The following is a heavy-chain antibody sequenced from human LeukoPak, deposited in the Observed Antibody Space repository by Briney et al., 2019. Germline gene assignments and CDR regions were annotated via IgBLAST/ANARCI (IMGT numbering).Heavy chain of an antibody. Sequence: SQTLSLTCAVSGYSISSGYYWGWIRQPPGKGLEWIGSIYHSVSTYYNPSLKSRVTISVDTSKNQFSLKLSSVTAADTAVYYCARGLIDIVATITSDYWGQGTLVTVSS. D-gene: IGHD5-12*01. CDR1: GYSISSGYY. J-gene: IGHJ4*02. CDR3: ARGLIDIVATITSDY. CDR2: IYHSVST. V-gene: IGHV4-38-2*01.